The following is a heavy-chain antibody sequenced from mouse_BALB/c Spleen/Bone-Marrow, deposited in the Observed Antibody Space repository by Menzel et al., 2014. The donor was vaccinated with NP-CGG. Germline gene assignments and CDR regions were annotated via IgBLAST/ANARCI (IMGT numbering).Heavy chain of an antibody. CDR1: GYTFSSYW. J-gene: IGHJ2*01. Sequence: VQLQQSGAELAKPGASVKMSCKASGYTFSSYWMHWVKQRPGQGLEWIGYINPSTGYTEYNQKFKDKATLTADKSSSTAYMQLSSLTSEDSAVYYCAGGENWDAFDYWGQGTTLTVSS. CDR3: AGGENWDAFDY. CDR2: INPSTGYT. D-gene: IGHD4-1*01. V-gene: IGHV1-7*01.